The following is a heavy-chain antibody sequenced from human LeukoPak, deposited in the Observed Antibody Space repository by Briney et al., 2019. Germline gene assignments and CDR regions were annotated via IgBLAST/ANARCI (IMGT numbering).Heavy chain of an antibody. CDR1: GFTFSSYA. J-gene: IGHJ4*02. Sequence: PGGSLRLSCSASGFTFSSYAMSWVRQAPGKGLEWVSAISGSGGSTYYADSVKGRFTISRDNSKNTLYLQMNSLRAEDTAVYYCAKDRLMVRGETDYWGQGTLVTVSS. CDR3: AKDRLMVRGETDY. V-gene: IGHV3-23*01. CDR2: ISGSGGST. D-gene: IGHD3-10*01.